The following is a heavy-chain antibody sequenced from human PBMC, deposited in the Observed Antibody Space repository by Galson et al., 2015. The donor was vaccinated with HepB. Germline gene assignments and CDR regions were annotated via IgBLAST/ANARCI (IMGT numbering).Heavy chain of an antibody. CDR2: IWYDGSNK. Sequence: SLRLSCAASGFTFSSYGVHWVRQAPGKGLEWVAVIWYDGSNKYYADSVKGRFTISRDNSKNTLYLQMNSRSAEHTAVYYCARDGRPALSSGWYHYFDYWGQGTLVTVSS. V-gene: IGHV3-33*08. CDR3: ARDGRPALSSGWYHYFDY. D-gene: IGHD6-19*01. CDR1: GFTFSSYG. J-gene: IGHJ4*02.